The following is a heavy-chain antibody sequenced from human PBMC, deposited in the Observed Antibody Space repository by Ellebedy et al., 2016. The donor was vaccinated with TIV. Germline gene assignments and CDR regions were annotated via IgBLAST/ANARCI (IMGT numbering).Heavy chain of an antibody. D-gene: IGHD3-10*01. Sequence: GESLKISXKGSGYSFTGYWIGWVRQMPGKGLEWMGIIYPGDSDTRYSPSFQGQVTISADKSISTAYLQWSSLKASDTAMYYCARIMEGFGDIGEYWGQGTLVTVSS. J-gene: IGHJ4*02. CDR2: IYPGDSDT. CDR3: ARIMEGFGDIGEY. CDR1: GYSFTGYW. V-gene: IGHV5-51*01.